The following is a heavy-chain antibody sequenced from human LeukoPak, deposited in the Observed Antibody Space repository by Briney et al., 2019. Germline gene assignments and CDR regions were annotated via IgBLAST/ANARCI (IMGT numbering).Heavy chain of an antibody. J-gene: IGHJ3*02. Sequence: SQTLSLTCTVSGGSISSGGYYWSWIRQHPGKGLEWIGYIYYSGSTYYNPSLKSRVTISVDTSKNQFSLKLSSVTAADTAVYCCARANSSSDAFDIWGQGTMVTVSS. CDR2: IYYSGST. CDR3: ARANSSSDAFDI. CDR1: GGSISSGGYY. V-gene: IGHV4-31*03. D-gene: IGHD6-6*01.